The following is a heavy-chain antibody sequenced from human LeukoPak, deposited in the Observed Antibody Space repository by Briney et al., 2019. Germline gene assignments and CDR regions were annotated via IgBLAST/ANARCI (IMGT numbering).Heavy chain of an antibody. CDR1: GLTFNNYA. D-gene: IGHD3-22*01. CDR3: AKDRRDYDSSGRVHYFDY. Sequence: GGSLRLSCAVSGLTFNNYAMSWVRQAPGKGLEWVSAISGSGGSTYYADSVKGRFTISRDNSKNTLYLQMNSLRAEDTAVYYCAKDRRDYDSSGRVHYFDYWGQGTLVTVSS. CDR2: ISGSGGST. J-gene: IGHJ4*02. V-gene: IGHV3-23*01.